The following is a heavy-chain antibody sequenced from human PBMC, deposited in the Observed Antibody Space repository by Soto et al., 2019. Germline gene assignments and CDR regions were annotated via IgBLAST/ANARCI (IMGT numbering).Heavy chain of an antibody. J-gene: IGHJ4*02. Sequence: SETLSLTCTVSGGSISSSSYYWGWIRQPPGKGLEWIGSIYYSGSTYYNPSLKSRVTISVDTSKNQFSLKLSSVTAADTAVYYCASPQVVVTAIPFRFDYWGQGTLVTVSS. CDR2: IYYSGST. CDR3: ASPQVVVTAIPFRFDY. CDR1: GGSISSSSYY. V-gene: IGHV4-39*01. D-gene: IGHD2-21*02.